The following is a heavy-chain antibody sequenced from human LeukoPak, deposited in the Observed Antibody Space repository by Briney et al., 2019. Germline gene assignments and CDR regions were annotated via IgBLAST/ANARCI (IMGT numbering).Heavy chain of an antibody. CDR3: AGSYSSGWYGGEIDY. Sequence: ASETLSLTCAVYGGSFSGYYWSWIRQPPGKGLEWIGEINHSGSTNYNPSLKGRVTISVDTSKNQFSLKLSSVTAADTAVYYCAGSYSSGWYGGEIDYWGQGTLVTVSS. D-gene: IGHD6-19*01. V-gene: IGHV4-34*01. CDR2: INHSGST. CDR1: GGSFSGYY. J-gene: IGHJ4*02.